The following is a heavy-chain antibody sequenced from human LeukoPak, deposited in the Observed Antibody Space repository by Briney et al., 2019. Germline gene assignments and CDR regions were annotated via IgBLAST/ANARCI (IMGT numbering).Heavy chain of an antibody. J-gene: IGHJ5*02. CDR1: GFTFSSYA. CDR3: AKWVRYCSGGSCYSWVGWFDP. CDR2: ISGIAGST. D-gene: IGHD2-15*01. V-gene: IGHV3-23*01. Sequence: GGSLRLSCAASGFTFSSYAMSWVRQAPGKGLEWVSAISGIAGSTYYADSVKGRFTISRDNSKNTLYLQMNSLRAEDTAVYYCAKWVRYCSGGSCYSWVGWFDPWGQGTLVTVSS.